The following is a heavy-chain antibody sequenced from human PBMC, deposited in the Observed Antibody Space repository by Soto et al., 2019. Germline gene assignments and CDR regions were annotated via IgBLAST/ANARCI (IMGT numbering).Heavy chain of an antibody. CDR2: IYWDDDK. D-gene: IGHD3-22*01. CDR3: AHNQVNYYDSSGLSTFDY. CDR1: GFSLSTNGVG. J-gene: IGHJ4*02. Sequence: QITLKESGPTLVKPTQTLTLTCTFSGFSLSTNGVGVGWIRQPPGKALEWLALIYWDDDKRYSPSLKSRLTITKDTSKNQVVLTMTNMDPVDTATYYCAHNQVNYYDSSGLSTFDYWGQGTLVTVSS. V-gene: IGHV2-5*02.